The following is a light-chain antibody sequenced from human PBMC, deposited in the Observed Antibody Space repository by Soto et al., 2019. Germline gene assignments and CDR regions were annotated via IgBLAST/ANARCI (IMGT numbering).Light chain of an antibody. CDR2: YDD. V-gene: IGLV1-36*01. J-gene: IGLJ2*01. CDR1: SSNIGNNA. CDR3: AAWDDSLKDVV. Sequence: QSVLTQPPSVSEAPRQRVTISCSGSSSNIGNNAVNWYQHLPGKAPKLLIYYDDLLPSGVSDRFSGSKSGTSASLAISGLQSEDEADYYCAAWDDSLKDVVFGGGTKLTVL.